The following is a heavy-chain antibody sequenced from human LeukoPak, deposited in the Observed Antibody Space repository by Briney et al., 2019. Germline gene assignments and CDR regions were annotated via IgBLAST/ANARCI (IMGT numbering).Heavy chain of an antibody. Sequence: ASVKVSCKVSGYXLTELSIHWVRQAPGEGLKWMGGFDPEDGETIYAQKFQGRVTMTEDTSTDTAYMEVSSLRSEDTAVYYCAPSWGSSGWYSWFDPWGQGTLVTVSS. CDR3: APSWGSSGWYSWFDP. V-gene: IGHV1-24*01. CDR1: GYXLTELS. D-gene: IGHD6-19*01. J-gene: IGHJ5*02. CDR2: FDPEDGET.